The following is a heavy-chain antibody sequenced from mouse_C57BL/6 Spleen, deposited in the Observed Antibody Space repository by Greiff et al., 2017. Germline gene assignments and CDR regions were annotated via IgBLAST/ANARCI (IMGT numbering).Heavy chain of an antibody. D-gene: IGHD1-1*01. CDR1: GFTFSDYG. V-gene: IGHV5-17*01. Sequence: EVKLVESGGGLVKPGGSLKLSCAASGFTFSDYGMHWVRQAPEQGLEWVAYISSGSSTIYYADKVKGRFTLSRDNAKNTLFLQMTSLRSEDTAMYYCATVVYCSSYDPHWYCDVWGTGTTVTVSS. CDR2: ISSGSSTI. CDR3: ATVVYCSSYDPHWYCDV. J-gene: IGHJ1*03.